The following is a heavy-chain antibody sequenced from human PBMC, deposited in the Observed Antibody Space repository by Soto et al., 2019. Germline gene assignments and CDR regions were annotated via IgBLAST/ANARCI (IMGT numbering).Heavy chain of an antibody. CDR2: FYYSGGT. Sequence: PSETLSLTCTVSGGSISRDDYFWGWIRQPPGKGLEWVASFYYSGGTYYNPSLKSRVTISVDTSKNQFSLKLGSVAAADTAVYYCARRYYNILTGYFYWGQGALVTVSS. J-gene: IGHJ4*02. CDR1: GGSISRDDYF. D-gene: IGHD3-9*01. V-gene: IGHV4-39*01. CDR3: ARRYYNILTGYFY.